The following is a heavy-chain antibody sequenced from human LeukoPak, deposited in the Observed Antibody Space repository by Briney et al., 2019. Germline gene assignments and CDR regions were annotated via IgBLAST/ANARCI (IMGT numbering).Heavy chain of an antibody. Sequence: PGRSLRLSCAASGFTFSSYAMHWLRQAAAKGLEWVAVIYSGGSTYYADSVKGRFTISRDNSKNTLYLQMNSLRAEDTAVYYCARFTTVAGLDYWGQGTLVTVSS. CDR1: GFTFSSYA. CDR3: ARFTTVAGLDY. D-gene: IGHD6-19*01. J-gene: IGHJ4*02. CDR2: IYSGGST. V-gene: IGHV3-53*01.